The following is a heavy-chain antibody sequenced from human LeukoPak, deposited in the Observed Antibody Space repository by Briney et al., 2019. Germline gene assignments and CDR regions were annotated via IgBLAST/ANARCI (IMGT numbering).Heavy chain of an antibody. V-gene: IGHV3-48*01. D-gene: IGHD2-2*01. CDR2: ITSTSNTI. J-gene: IGHJ3*02. CDR3: ARDRRYGCSSTSCRADAFDI. Sequence: GGSLRLSCAASGFTFSSYNMNWVRQAPGKGLEWVSYITSTSNTIYYADSVKGRFTISRDNSKNTLYLQMNSLRAEDTAVYYCARDRRYGCSSTSCRADAFDIWGQGTMVTVSS. CDR1: GFTFSSYN.